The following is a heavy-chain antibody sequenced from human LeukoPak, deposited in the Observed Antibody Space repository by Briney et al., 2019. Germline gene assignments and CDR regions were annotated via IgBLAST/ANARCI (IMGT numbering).Heavy chain of an antibody. CDR3: ATEPSRSYSFDHLDF. Sequence: SVKVSCKTSGGTFNNYAISWVRQAPGQGLEWMGRVGPMFGIRNYPQTFRGRVNITADKATNTVYMELRSLRAEDTAIYYCATEPSRSYSFDHLDFWGLGTPVTVSS. V-gene: IGHV1-69*04. D-gene: IGHD5-12*01. J-gene: IGHJ4*02. CDR1: GGTFNNYA. CDR2: VGPMFGIR.